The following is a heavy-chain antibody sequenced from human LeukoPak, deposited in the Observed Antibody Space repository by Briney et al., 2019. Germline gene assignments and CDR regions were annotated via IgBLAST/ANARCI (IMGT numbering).Heavy chain of an antibody. Sequence: GGSLRLSCAASGLTLSSYAMSWVRQAPGKGLEWVSTISRSGGTTYSADSVKGRFTISRDNSKNTLYLQMNSLRVEDTAVYYCAGSLAYCGGDCRLGDYWGQGTLVTVSS. V-gene: IGHV3-23*01. CDR2: ISRSGGTT. J-gene: IGHJ4*02. D-gene: IGHD2-21*02. CDR1: GLTLSSYA. CDR3: AGSLAYCGGDCRLGDY.